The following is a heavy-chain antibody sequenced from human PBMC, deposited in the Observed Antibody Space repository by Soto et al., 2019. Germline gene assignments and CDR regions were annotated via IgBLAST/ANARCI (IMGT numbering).Heavy chain of an antibody. V-gene: IGHV3-30-3*01. J-gene: IGHJ3*01. CDR3: ARVPEIRYFWDPGGAFEL. CDR2: ISYDGSNI. CDR1: GFSFSSYA. D-gene: IGHD3-3*01. Sequence: QVQLVESGGGELQLGRSLRQSCAASGFSFSSYAMHWVRQAPGTGLERVAVISYDGSNIDYADFVTGLFTISRDNSKSMLSLQMNSLRDRDAAVYYCARVPEIRYFWDPGGAFELWGQGTIVTVSS.